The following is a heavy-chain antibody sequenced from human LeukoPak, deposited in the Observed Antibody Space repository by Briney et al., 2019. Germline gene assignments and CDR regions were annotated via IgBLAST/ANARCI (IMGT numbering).Heavy chain of an antibody. CDR1: GGSISGYY. D-gene: IGHD6-19*01. CDR2: IYSRGNT. V-gene: IGHV4-4*07. CDR3: ARDKRLSSAWYEYYFDS. Sequence: PSETLSLTCTVSGGSISGYYWTWIRQPAGKGLEWIGHIYSRGNTNYNPSLKKRVTMSVDTSKNQFSLQLRSVTAADTAVYYCARDKRLSSAWYEYYFDSWGQGTLVTVSS. J-gene: IGHJ4*02.